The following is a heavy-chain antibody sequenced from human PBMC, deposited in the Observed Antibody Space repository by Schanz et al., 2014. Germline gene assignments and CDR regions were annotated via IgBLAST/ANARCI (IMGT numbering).Heavy chain of an antibody. CDR2: IGGSGDST. Sequence: EVQLVESGGGVVRPGGSLRLSCAASGFGFDDYAMSWVRQAPGKGLEWVSGIGGSGDSTHYADSVKGRFTIARDNSKNTLFLQMDSLRVEDTAVYYCMAMGRNTSHYFDHWGQGTLVTVSS. J-gene: IGHJ4*02. V-gene: IGHV3-23*04. D-gene: IGHD1-1*01. CDR1: GFGFDDYA. CDR3: MAMGRNTSHYFDH.